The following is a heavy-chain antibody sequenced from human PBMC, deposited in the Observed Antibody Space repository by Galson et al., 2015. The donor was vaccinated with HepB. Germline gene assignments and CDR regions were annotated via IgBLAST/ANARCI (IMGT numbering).Heavy chain of an antibody. V-gene: IGHV1-24*01. CDR1: GYTLTELS. D-gene: IGHD3-22*01. CDR3: ATSQGDSSGYYYPYYFDY. Sequence: SVKVSCKVSGYTLTELSMHWVRQAPGKGLEWMGGFDPEDGETIYAQKFQGRVTMTEDTSTDTAYMELSSLRSEDTAVYYCATSQGDSSGYYYPYYFDYWGQGTLVTVSS. J-gene: IGHJ4*02. CDR2: FDPEDGET.